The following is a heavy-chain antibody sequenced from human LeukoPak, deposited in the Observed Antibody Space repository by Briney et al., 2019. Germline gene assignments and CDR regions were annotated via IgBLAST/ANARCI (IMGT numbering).Heavy chain of an antibody. D-gene: IGHD3-10*01. Sequence: ASVKVSCKASGFTFTSSAVQWVRQARGQRLEWIGWIVVGGGNTNYAQKFQERVTITRDMSTSTAYMELSSLRSEGTAVYYCAADLHYYGSGSFGPTLYYFDYWGQGTLVTVSS. V-gene: IGHV1-58*01. CDR3: AADLHYYGSGSFGPTLYYFDY. CDR2: IVVGGGNT. J-gene: IGHJ4*02. CDR1: GFTFTSSA.